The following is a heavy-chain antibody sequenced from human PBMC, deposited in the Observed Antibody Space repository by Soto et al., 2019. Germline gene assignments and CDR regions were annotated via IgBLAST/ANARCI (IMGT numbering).Heavy chain of an antibody. J-gene: IGHJ4*02. V-gene: IGHV1-69*02. CDR2: IIPILGIA. D-gene: IGHD3-22*01. CDR1: GGTFSSYT. Sequence: ASVKVSCKASGGTFSSYTISWVRQAPGQGLEWMGRIIPILGIANYAQKFQGRVTITADKSTSTAYMELSSLRSEDTAVYYCATPPVRYYDSSGYYDYWGQGTLVTVSS. CDR3: ATPPVRYYDSSGYYDY.